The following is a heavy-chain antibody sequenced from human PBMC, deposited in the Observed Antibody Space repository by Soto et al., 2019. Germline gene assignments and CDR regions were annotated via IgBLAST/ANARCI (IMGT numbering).Heavy chain of an antibody. D-gene: IGHD3-10*01. CDR2: IFPVFNTS. V-gene: IGHV1-69*01. J-gene: IGHJ6*02. Sequence: QVQLVQSGAEVNKPGSSVRVSCQAAGGTLTHYAISWVRQAPGQGLEWLGGIFPVFNTSNSAQNFQGRLPITACEAMTPAYMAMWGLRSDYTAVYYCARGASGTYSQGYNFSVMEVWGPGTTVTVSS. CDR1: GGTLTHYA. CDR3: ARGASGTYSQGYNFSVMEV.